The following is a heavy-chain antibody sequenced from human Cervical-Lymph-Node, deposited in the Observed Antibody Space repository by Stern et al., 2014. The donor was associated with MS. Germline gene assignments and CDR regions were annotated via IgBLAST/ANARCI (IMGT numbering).Heavy chain of an antibody. V-gene: IGHV5-51*01. D-gene: IGHD2-21*01. J-gene: IGHJ4*02. Sequence: EVQLVESGSEVKKPGESLKLSCTAAGYRLSGYWIAWVRQVPGKGLEWVGLIYPGDSYTRYSPSFQGQVTISAETSISTAFLQWNSLKASDSAMYFCARHVGVAASGVLPFDYWGQGSPVTVSS. CDR1: GYRLSGYW. CDR2: IYPGDSYT. CDR3: ARHVGVAASGVLPFDY.